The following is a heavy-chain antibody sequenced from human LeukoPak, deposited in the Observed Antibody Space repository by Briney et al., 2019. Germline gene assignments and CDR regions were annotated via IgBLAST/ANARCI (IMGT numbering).Heavy chain of an antibody. CDR1: GFTFSSYA. CDR2: ITSSGGST. V-gene: IGHV3-23*01. Sequence: GGSLRLSCAASGFTFSSYAMSWVRQAPGKSLELVSGITSSGGSTYYADSVKGRFTISRDNSKNTVYLQMISLRAEDTAVYHCAKEAGNGWSYFDYWGQGTLVTVSS. D-gene: IGHD6-19*01. J-gene: IGHJ4*02. CDR3: AKEAGNGWSYFDY.